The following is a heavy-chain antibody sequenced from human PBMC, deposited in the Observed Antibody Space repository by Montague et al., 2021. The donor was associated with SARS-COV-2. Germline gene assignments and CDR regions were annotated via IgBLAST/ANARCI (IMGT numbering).Heavy chain of an antibody. J-gene: IGHJ4*02. V-gene: IGHV6-1*01. Sequence: CAISGDSVSNNRAAWNWLRQSPSGGLQWLGRTYFITQCFHHYAPSFEGSITVNADASKNHFSLQLTSVTPEDSAKYFCVRSQYSNTWFFDYWGQGAQVTVSS. D-gene: IGHD6-6*01. CDR2: TYFITQCFH. CDR1: GDSVSNNRAA. CDR3: VRSQYSNTWFFDY.